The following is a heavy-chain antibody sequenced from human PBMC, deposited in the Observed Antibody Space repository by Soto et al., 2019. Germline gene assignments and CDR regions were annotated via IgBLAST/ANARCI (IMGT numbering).Heavy chain of an antibody. D-gene: IGHD1-26*01. CDR2: ISYDGSNK. CDR3: AKAKSGGYPPFDY. CDR1: GFTFSSYG. J-gene: IGHJ4*02. Sequence: QVQLVESGGGVVQPGRSLRLSCAASGFTFSSYGMHWVRQAPGKGLEWVAVISYDGSNKYYADSVKGRFTISRDNSKNTLYLQMNSLRAEDTAVYYCAKAKSGGYPPFDYWGQGTLVTVAS. V-gene: IGHV3-30*18.